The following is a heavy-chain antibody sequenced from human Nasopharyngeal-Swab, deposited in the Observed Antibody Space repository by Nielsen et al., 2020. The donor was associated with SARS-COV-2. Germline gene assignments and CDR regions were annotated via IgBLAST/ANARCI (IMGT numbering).Heavy chain of an antibody. D-gene: IGHD3-3*01. CDR2: ISSYSDTI. Sequence: GASLNISCAASGFSSSDYYMCWRRPAPEKGLEWRSYISSYSDTIYYADSVKGRFTISKDNVKKSVYLQMNSLRAEDTAVYYCARDGESRGDYYYGMDVWGRGTTVTVSS. V-gene: IGHV3-11*01. J-gene: IGHJ6*02. CDR3: ARDGESRGDYYYGMDV. CDR1: GFSSSDYY.